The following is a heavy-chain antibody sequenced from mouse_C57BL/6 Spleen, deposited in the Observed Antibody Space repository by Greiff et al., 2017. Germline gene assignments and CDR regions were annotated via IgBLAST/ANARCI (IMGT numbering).Heavy chain of an antibody. CDR2: IYIGNGYT. D-gene: IGHD2-4*01. V-gene: IGHV1-58*01. CDR1: GYTFTSYG. Sequence: EVQLQQSGAELVRPGSSVKMSCKTSGYTFTSYGINWVKQRPGQGLEWIGYIYIGNGYTEYNEKFKGKATLTVDKSSSTAYMELRSLTSEDTAVYYCARGYYDYPYYAMDYWGQGTSVTVSS. CDR3: ARGYYDYPYYAMDY. J-gene: IGHJ4*01.